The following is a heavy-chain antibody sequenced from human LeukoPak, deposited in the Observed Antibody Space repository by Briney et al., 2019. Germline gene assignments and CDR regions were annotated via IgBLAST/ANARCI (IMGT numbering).Heavy chain of an antibody. CDR2: INPSGGST. Sequence: GASVKVSCKASGYTFTSYYMHWVRQAPGQGLEWMGIINPSGGSTTYAQKFQGRVTMTRDTSTSTAYMELRSLRSDDTAVYYCAREGGVGYYYYMDVWGKGTTVTVSS. V-gene: IGHV1-46*01. CDR3: AREGGVGYYYYMDV. D-gene: IGHD3-16*01. CDR1: GYTFTSYY. J-gene: IGHJ6*03.